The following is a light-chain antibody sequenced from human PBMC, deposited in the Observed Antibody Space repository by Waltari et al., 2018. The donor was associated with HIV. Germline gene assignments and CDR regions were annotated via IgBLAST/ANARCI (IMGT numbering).Light chain of an antibody. CDR2: VVD. CDR1: DSDFGLYHF. Sequence: SAVTQPASVSGLPGQSITISCTGGDSDFGLYHFVSWYQQHPGRVPRLILYVVDSRAPVISERFSGSRSGPTASLNISRLRAEDEADYYCASVTGDDTLLFGGGTKVTVL. V-gene: IGLV2-14*03. CDR3: ASVTGDDTLL. J-gene: IGLJ3*02.